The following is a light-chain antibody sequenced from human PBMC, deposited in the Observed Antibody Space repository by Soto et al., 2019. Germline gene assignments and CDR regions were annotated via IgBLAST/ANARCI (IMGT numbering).Light chain of an antibody. CDR3: AAWDDSLNGPV. CDR1: SSNIGGNT. CDR2: STN. V-gene: IGLV1-44*01. J-gene: IGLJ3*02. Sequence: QAVVTQPPSASGTPGQRVTISCSGSSSNIGGNTVNWYRQVPGTAPKLLIYSTNQRPSGVSDRFSGSKSGTSGSLAISGLQYEDEAEYYCAAWDDSLNGPVFGGGTKLTIL.